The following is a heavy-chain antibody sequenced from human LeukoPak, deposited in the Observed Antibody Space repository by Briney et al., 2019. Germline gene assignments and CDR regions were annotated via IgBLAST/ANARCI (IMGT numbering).Heavy chain of an antibody. CDR2: INHSGST. V-gene: IGHV4-34*01. D-gene: IGHD6-19*01. Sequence: SETLSLTCAVYGGSFSGYYWSWIRQPPGKGLEWIGEINHSGSTNYNPSLKSRVTISVDTSKNQFSLKLSSVTAADTAVYYCVRILRQWPTDYWGQGTLVTVSS. CDR1: GGSFSGYY. J-gene: IGHJ4*02. CDR3: VRILRQWPTDY.